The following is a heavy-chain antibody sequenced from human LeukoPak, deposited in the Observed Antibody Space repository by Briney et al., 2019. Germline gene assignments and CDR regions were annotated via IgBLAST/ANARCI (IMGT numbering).Heavy chain of an antibody. D-gene: IGHD4-17*01. CDR2: ISFACTT. Sequence: PSETLSLTCTVSGGSISSFYWSWIRRPPGKGLEWIGYISFACTTNYIPSLNSPLTMSVDTSKNQFSLKLSSVTAADTAVYYCSRHQRTTVTTNYYYYMDVWGKGTTVTVSS. CDR3: SRHQRTTVTTNYYYYMDV. CDR1: GGSISSFY. V-gene: IGHV4-59*08. J-gene: IGHJ6*03.